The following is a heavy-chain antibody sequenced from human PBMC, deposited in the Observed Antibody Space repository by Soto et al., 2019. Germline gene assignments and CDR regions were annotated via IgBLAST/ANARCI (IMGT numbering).Heavy chain of an antibody. V-gene: IGHV1-69*12. J-gene: IGHJ5*02. CDR1: GCSFTTYA. CDR2: VTPITGAA. D-gene: IGHD3-9*01. CDR3: ARGYVLTGYSTPLQP. Sequence: QVQLVQSGAEVKKPGSSVRVSCKTSGCSFTTYAITWVRLAPGQGFEWMGGVTPITGAANYAQKFQGRVTFTADGSTSTAYMELTSLRSEDTAIYDCARGYVLTGYSTPLQPWGQGTRVTVSA.